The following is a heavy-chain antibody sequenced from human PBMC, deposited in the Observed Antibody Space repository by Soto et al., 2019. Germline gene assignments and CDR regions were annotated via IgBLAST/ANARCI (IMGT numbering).Heavy chain of an antibody. CDR3: ARLIEDIVVVPAARPGTSSGAAFDI. Sequence: QLQLQESGPGLVKPSETLSLTCTVSGGSISSSSYYWGWIRQPPGKGLEWIGSIYYSGSTYYNPSLKSRVTISVDTSKNQFSLKLSSVTAADTAVYYCARLIEDIVVVPAARPGTSSGAAFDIWGQGTMVTVSS. J-gene: IGHJ3*02. D-gene: IGHD2-2*01. CDR1: GGSISSSSYY. V-gene: IGHV4-39*01. CDR2: IYYSGST.